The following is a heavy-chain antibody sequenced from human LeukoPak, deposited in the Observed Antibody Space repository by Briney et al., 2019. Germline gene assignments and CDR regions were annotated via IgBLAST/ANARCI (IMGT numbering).Heavy chain of an antibody. CDR1: GFTFSSYG. J-gene: IGHJ4*02. CDR3: ARDSGNTALDY. D-gene: IGHD1-26*01. V-gene: IGHV3-33*01. CDR2: IWYDGSNK. Sequence: GRSLRLSCAVSGFTFSSYGMHWVRQAPGKGLEWVAVIWYDGSNKYYADSVKGRFTISRDNSKNTLYLQMNSLRAEDTAVYYCARDSGNTALDYWGQGNLVTVSS.